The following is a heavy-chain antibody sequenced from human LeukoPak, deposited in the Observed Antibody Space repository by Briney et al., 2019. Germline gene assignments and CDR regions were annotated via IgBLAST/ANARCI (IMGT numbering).Heavy chain of an antibody. V-gene: IGHV3-33*01. J-gene: IGHJ4*02. CDR1: GFTFSSYG. D-gene: IGHD3-16*01. CDR2: IWYDGSNK. Sequence: GTSLRLSCAASGFTFSSYGMHWVRQAPGKGLEWVAVIWYDGSNKYYADSVKGRFTISRDNSKNTLYLQMNSLRAEDTAVYYCARDLLRGGSFDYWGQGTLVSVSS. CDR3: ARDLLRGGSFDY.